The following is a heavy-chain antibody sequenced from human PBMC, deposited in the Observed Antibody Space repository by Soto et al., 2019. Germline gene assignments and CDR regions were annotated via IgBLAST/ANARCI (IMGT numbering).Heavy chain of an antibody. CDR2: IYSSGRT. V-gene: IGHV4-61*08. Sequence: QVQLQESGPGLVKPSETLSLTCTVSGGSVNSDDYYWSWIRQPPGKGLEWIGYIYSSGRTNYNPALMRRVTISLDTSRNQFSLKLSAVTAADTAVFFCAREYRKSPEAFDSWGQGTLVTVSS. CDR1: GGSVNSDDYY. CDR3: AREYRKSPEAFDS. D-gene: IGHD1-26*01. J-gene: IGHJ4*02.